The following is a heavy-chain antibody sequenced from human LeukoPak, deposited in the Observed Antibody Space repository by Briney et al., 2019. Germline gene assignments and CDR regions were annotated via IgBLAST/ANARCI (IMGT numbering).Heavy chain of an antibody. V-gene: IGHV1-69*05. CDR2: IIPIFGTA. CDR1: GGTFSNYA. CDR3: ARGFSPSGSYFEEGWSAFDI. J-gene: IGHJ3*02. D-gene: IGHD1-26*01. Sequence: AASVKVSCKASGGTFSNYAISWVRQAPGQGLEWMGGIIPIFGTANYAQKFQGRVTITTDESTSTAYMELSSLRSEDTAVYYCARGFSPSGSYFEEGWSAFDIWGQGTMVTVSS.